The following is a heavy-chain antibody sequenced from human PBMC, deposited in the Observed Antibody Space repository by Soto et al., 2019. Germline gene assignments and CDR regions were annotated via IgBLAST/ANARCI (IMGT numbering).Heavy chain of an antibody. V-gene: IGHV4-59*01. J-gene: IGHJ6*02. CDR1: VGSIGGDS. CDR2: IYHSGST. D-gene: IGHD2-8*01. Sequence: SETLSLTCAVSVGSIGGDSWSWIRQSPGKGLDFIGYIYHSGSTNYNPSLKSRVTISMDTSKNQFSLKLSSVTAADTAVYYCARAGIVQVSYAMDVWGQGTTVTVSS. CDR3: ARAGIVQVSYAMDV.